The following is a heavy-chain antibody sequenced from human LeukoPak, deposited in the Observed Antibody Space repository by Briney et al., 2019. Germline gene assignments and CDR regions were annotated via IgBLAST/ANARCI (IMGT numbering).Heavy chain of an antibody. CDR2: INPSGGST. CDR1: GYTFTSYY. D-gene: IGHD3-10*01. CDR3: ARGAGSGSYYMWSAFDI. J-gene: IGHJ3*02. V-gene: IGHV1-46*01. Sequence: GASVKVSYKASGYTFTSYYMHWVRQAPGQGLEWMGIINPSGGSTSYAQKFQGRVTLTRDTSTSTVYMELSSLRSEDTAVYYCARGAGSGSYYMWSAFDIWGQGTMVTVSS.